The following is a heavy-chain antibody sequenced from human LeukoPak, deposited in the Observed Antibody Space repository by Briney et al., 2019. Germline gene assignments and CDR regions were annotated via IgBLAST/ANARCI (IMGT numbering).Heavy chain of an antibody. V-gene: IGHV3-30-3*01. CDR3: AREGYYGSGSPPSLYFDY. D-gene: IGHD3-10*01. J-gene: IGHJ4*02. CDR2: TSSDLNVK. Sequence: GGSLRLSCAASGFTFRNYVIHWVRQAPGKGLEWVAVTSSDLNVKLYADSVKGRFTISRDNSRSTLYLQMNSLRTEDTAIYYCAREGYYGSGSPPSLYFDYWGQGTLVTVSS. CDR1: GFTFRNYV.